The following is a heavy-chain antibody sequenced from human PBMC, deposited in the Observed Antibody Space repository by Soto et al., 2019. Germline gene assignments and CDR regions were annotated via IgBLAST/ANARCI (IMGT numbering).Heavy chain of an antibody. CDR1: GGTFSSYA. D-gene: IGHD5-18*01. Sequence: SVKVSCKASGGTFSSYAISWVRQAPGQGLEWMGGIIPIFGTANYAQKFQGRVTITADKSTSTAYMELSSLRSEDTAVYYCARGKVDTAMIGLGYCYYYGMDVWGQGTTVTVS. CDR2: IIPIFGTA. CDR3: ARGKVDTAMIGLGYCYYYGMDV. V-gene: IGHV1-69*06. J-gene: IGHJ6*02.